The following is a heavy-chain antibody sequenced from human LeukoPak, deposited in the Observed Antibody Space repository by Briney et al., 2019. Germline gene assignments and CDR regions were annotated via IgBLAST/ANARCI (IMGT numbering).Heavy chain of an antibody. CDR3: AKDLCSWTSGMDV. J-gene: IGHJ6*02. D-gene: IGHD6-13*01. Sequence: GGSLRLSCVSSGFTFSNYAMNWVRQAPGKGLEWVSVCNGQVDTTIYAASVKGRLIISRDNYKNTVYLQLNSLLADDTAVYFCAKDLCSWTSGMDVWGQGTTVTVSS. CDR1: GFTFSNYA. CDR2: CNGQVDTT. V-gene: IGHV3-23*01.